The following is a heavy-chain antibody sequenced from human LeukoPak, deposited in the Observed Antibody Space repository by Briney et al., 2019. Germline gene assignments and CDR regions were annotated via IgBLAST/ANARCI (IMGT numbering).Heavy chain of an antibody. J-gene: IGHJ4*02. Sequence: SETLSLTCTVSGGSISSGGYYWSWIRQHPGKGLEWIGYIYYSGSTYYNPSLKSRVTISVDTSKNQFSLKLSSVTAAATAVYYCARGYSYGLADIGYWGQGTLVTVSS. V-gene: IGHV4-31*03. CDR1: GGSISSGGYY. CDR3: ARGYSYGLADIGY. CDR2: IYYSGST. D-gene: IGHD5-18*01.